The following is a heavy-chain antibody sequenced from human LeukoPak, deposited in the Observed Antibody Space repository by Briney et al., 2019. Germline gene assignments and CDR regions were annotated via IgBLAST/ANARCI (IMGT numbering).Heavy chain of an antibody. CDR3: ARVQGFTGDHHYYYMDV. D-gene: IGHD3-10*01. CDR2: INWNGGST. CDR1: GFTFDDYG. V-gene: IGHV3-20*04. Sequence: PGGSLRLSCAASGFTFDDYGMSWVRQAPGKGLEWVSGINWNGGSTGYADSVKGRFTISRDNAKNSLYLQMNSLRAEDTALYYCARVQGFTGDHHYYYMDVWGKGTTVTVSS. J-gene: IGHJ6*03.